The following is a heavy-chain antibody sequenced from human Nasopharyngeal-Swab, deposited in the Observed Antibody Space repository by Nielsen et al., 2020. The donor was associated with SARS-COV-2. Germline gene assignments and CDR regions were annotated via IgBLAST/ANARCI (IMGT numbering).Heavy chain of an antibody. CDR3: ARVKSITMVQGSAFDI. J-gene: IGHJ3*02. Sequence: WIRQPPGKGLEWIGEINHSGSTNYNPSLKSRVTISVDKSKNQFSLKLSSVTAADTAVYYCARVKSITMVQGSAFDIWGQGTMVTVSS. CDR2: INHSGST. D-gene: IGHD3-10*01. V-gene: IGHV4-4*02.